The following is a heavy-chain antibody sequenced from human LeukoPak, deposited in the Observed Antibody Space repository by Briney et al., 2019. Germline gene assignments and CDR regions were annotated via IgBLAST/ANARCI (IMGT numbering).Heavy chain of an antibody. V-gene: IGHV3-23*01. CDR2: ISGSGGST. J-gene: IGHJ4*02. CDR1: GFTFSSYA. CDR3: AKGPYSGSYFGRDY. Sequence: GGSLRLSCAASGFTFSSYAMTWVRQAPGKGLEWVSAISGSGGSTYYVDSVKGRFTISRDSSKNTLYLQMNSLRAEDTAVYYCAKGPYSGSYFGRDYWGQGTLVTVSS. D-gene: IGHD1-26*01.